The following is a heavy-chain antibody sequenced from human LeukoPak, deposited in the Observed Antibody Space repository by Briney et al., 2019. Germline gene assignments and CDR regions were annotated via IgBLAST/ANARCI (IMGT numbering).Heavy chain of an antibody. Sequence: AGGSLRLSCAASGFTFTSYAMTWVRQAPGKGLEWVSVISGSGDRTYYADSVKGRFTISRDNSKNTLYLQMNSLRADDTAVYYCAKDGHVVTPTFDYWGQGTLVTVSS. D-gene: IGHD4-23*01. J-gene: IGHJ4*02. V-gene: IGHV3-23*01. CDR1: GFTFTSYA. CDR2: ISGSGDRT. CDR3: AKDGHVVTPTFDY.